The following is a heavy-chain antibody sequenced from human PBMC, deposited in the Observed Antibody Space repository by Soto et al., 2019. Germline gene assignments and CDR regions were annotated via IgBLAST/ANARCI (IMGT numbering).Heavy chain of an antibody. Sequence: ASVKVSCKASGYNFTNYYLHWVRQAPGQGLEWMGIISPSGGGTSYAQKFQGRVTMTRDTSTNTVYMELSSLRSEDTAVYYCAKVVDTAMVGGIDYWGQGTLVTVSS. CDR3: AKVVDTAMVGGIDY. CDR1: GYNFTNYY. V-gene: IGHV1-46*01. D-gene: IGHD5-18*01. CDR2: ISPSGGGT. J-gene: IGHJ4*02.